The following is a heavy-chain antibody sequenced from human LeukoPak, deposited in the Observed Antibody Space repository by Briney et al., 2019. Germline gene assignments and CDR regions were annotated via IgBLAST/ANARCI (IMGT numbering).Heavy chain of an antibody. Sequence: SETLSLTCTVSGDSISSSSYYWGWIRQPPGKGLEWIGRMSYSGSTYYNPSLKSRVTISLDTSENQFSLKLSSLTAADTAVYYCARDPSYGLQQWLVYFDYWGQGTLVTVSS. CDR1: GDSISSSSYY. CDR3: ARDPSYGLQQWLVYFDY. J-gene: IGHJ4*02. V-gene: IGHV4-39*07. D-gene: IGHD6-19*01. CDR2: MSYSGST.